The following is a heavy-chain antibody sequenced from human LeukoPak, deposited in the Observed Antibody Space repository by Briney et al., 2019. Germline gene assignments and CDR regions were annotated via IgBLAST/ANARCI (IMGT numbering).Heavy chain of an antibody. J-gene: IGHJ4*02. D-gene: IGHD3-22*01. V-gene: IGHV3-23*01. CDR3: AKGSYYDSSGSFYFDY. CDR1: GFTFSSYA. Sequence: GSLRLSFAASGFTFSSYAISWGRQAPGKGLEGVSGISGSGDNTYYADSVKGRFTISRDNSKNTLYVQVNSLGTEDTAAYYCAKGSYYDSSGSFYFDYWGQGTLVTVSS. CDR2: ISGSGDNT.